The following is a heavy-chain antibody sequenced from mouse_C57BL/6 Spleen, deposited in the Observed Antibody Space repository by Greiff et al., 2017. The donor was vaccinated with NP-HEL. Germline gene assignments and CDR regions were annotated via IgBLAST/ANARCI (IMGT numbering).Heavy chain of an antibody. Sequence: DVKLQESGPGLVKPSQSLSLTCSVTGYSITSGYYWNWIRQFPGNKLEWMGYISYDGSNNYNPSLKNRISITRDTSKNQFFLKLNSVTTEDTATYYCARRGPMVPFDYWGQGTTLTVSS. CDR3: ARRGPMVPFDY. V-gene: IGHV3-6*01. CDR2: ISYDGSN. CDR1: GYSITSGYY. D-gene: IGHD2-2*01. J-gene: IGHJ2*01.